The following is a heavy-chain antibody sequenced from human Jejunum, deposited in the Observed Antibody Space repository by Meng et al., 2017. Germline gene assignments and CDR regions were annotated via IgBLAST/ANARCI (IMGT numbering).Heavy chain of an antibody. CDR3: AKVNWGSGLSNC. CDR2: ITGGYRI. V-gene: IGHV3-23*01. CDR1: GFTFGQYA. D-gene: IGHD3-16*01. J-gene: IGHJ4*02. Sequence: LKISCVGSGFTFGQYAISWVRQAPGKGLEWVSGITGGYRISYADSVKGRFTISRDNSKNTLYLQMDSLRAEDTAIYYCAKVNWGSGLSNCWGQGTAVTVSS.